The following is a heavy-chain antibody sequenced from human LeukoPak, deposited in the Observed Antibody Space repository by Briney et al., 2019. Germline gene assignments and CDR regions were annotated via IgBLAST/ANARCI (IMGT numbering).Heavy chain of an antibody. CDR1: GGSISSYY. Sequence: KTSETLSLTCTVSGGSISSYYWNWIRQPPGKGLEWIGYIYYRGSTNYNPSLKSRVTISVDTSKNQFSLKLSSVTAADTAVYYCARKTKSSSSVDYWGQGTLVTVSS. CDR2: IYYRGST. J-gene: IGHJ4*02. D-gene: IGHD6-6*01. CDR3: ARKTKSSSSVDY. V-gene: IGHV4-59*08.